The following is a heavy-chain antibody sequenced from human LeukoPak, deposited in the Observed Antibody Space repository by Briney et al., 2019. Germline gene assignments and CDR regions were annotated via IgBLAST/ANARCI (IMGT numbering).Heavy chain of an antibody. V-gene: IGHV4-59*01. J-gene: IGHJ3*02. CDR3: ASEACTAAGGRAFDI. CDR2: IHYSGST. CDR1: GRSISNYY. D-gene: IGHD6-13*01. Sequence: SETLSLTCSVSGRSISNYYWNWNRQPPGKGLEWIGYIHYSGSTNYNPSLKSRVTISIDTSRKQFSLNLSSVTAADTAVYYCASEACTAAGGRAFDIWGQGTMVTVSS.